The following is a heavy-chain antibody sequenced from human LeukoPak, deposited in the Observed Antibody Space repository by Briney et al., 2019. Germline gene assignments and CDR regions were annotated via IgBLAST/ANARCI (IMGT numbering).Heavy chain of an antibody. D-gene: IGHD1-14*01. CDR2: IIPIFGIA. Sequence: SVKVSCKASGGTFSSYAISWVRQAPGQGLEWMGRIIPIFGIANYAQKFQGRVTITADKSTSTAYMELSSLRSEDTAVYYCARGNRPRGLGYYYGMDVWGQGTTVTVSS. V-gene: IGHV1-69*04. CDR3: ARGNRPRGLGYYYGMDV. CDR1: GGTFSSYA. J-gene: IGHJ6*02.